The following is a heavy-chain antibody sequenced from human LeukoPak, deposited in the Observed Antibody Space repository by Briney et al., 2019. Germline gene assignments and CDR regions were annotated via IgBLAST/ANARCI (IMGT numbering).Heavy chain of an antibody. Sequence: GGSLRLSCAASGFTVSSNYMSWVRQAPGKGLGWVSVIYGGGSTYYADSVKGRFTIFRDNSKNTLYLQMNSLRGEETAVYYCASLAEFGEADYFDYWGQGTLVSVSS. CDR2: IYGGGST. CDR1: GFTVSSNY. CDR3: ASLAEFGEADYFDY. D-gene: IGHD3-10*01. V-gene: IGHV3-66*01. J-gene: IGHJ4*02.